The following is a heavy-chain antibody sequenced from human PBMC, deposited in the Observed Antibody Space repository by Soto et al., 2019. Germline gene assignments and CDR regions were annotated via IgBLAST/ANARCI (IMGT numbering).Heavy chain of an antibody. Sequence: QVQLVQSGAEVKKPGASVKVSCKASGYTFTSYGISWVRQAPGQGLEWMGWISAYNGNTNYAQKLQGRGTMTTDTATSTDYMERRSLRSDDTAVYYCARSIAAAVDFDYWGQGTLVTVSS. V-gene: IGHV1-18*01. CDR2: ISAYNGNT. CDR3: ARSIAAAVDFDY. J-gene: IGHJ4*02. D-gene: IGHD6-13*01. CDR1: GYTFTSYG.